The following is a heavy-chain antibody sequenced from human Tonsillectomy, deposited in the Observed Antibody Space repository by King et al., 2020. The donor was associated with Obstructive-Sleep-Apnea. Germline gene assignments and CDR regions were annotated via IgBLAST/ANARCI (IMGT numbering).Heavy chain of an antibody. CDR2: INSDGSST. Sequence: DVQLVESGGGLVQPGGSLRLSCAASGVTFISYWMHWVRQVPGKVLVWVSRINSDGSSTSYVESVKGQFTISRDNAKSTLYLQMNSLRAEDTGVYYCATIPQGWGQGTLVTVSS. J-gene: IGHJ4*02. CDR1: GVTFISYW. CDR3: ATIPQG. D-gene: IGHD2-2*02. V-gene: IGHV3-74*01.